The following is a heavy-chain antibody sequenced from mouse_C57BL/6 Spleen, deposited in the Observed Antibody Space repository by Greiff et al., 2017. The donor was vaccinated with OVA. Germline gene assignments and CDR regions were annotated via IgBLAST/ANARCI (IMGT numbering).Heavy chain of an antibody. CDR2: ISGGGGNT. CDR1: GFTFSSYT. V-gene: IGHV5-9*01. Sequence: EVKLMESGGGLVKPGGSLKLSCAASGFTFSSYTMSWVRQTPEKRLEWVATISGGGGNTYYPDSVKGRFTISRDNAKNTLYLQMSSLRSEDTALYYCARHEYGLYAMDYWGQGTSVTVSS. D-gene: IGHD1-1*02. J-gene: IGHJ4*01. CDR3: ARHEYGLYAMDY.